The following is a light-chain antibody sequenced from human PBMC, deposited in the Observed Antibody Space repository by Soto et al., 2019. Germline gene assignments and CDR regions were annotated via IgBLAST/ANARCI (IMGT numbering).Light chain of an antibody. CDR1: QTIDVY. J-gene: IGKJ1*01. CDR2: AAS. V-gene: IGKV1-39*01. CDR3: QQRYMTPRT. Sequence: DIQMTQSPSSLSDSVGDRVAITCRASQTIDVYLHWYLQKPGRAPQLLIYAASKLQSGVPSRFSGSGSGTDFTLTISSLQAAASATYFCQQRYMTPRTLGQGTQLE.